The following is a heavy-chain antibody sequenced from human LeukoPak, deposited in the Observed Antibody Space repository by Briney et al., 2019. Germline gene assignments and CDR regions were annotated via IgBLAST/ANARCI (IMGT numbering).Heavy chain of an antibody. V-gene: IGHV3-7*01. D-gene: IGHD3-16*01. CDR2: IKGDGSET. CDR3: ATSGGY. J-gene: IGHJ4*02. Sequence: PGGSLRLSCAAPGFTFSAYWMKWVRQAPGKGLVWVATIKGDGSETHYETSVKGRFTISRDNAKRSLYLQMTSLSVEDTAMYYCATSGGYWGQGTLVTVSS. CDR1: GFTFSAYW.